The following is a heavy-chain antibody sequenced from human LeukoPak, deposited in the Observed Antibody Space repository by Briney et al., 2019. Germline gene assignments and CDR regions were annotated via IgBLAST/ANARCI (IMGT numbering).Heavy chain of an antibody. CDR1: GDGVSRNSAT. V-gene: IGHV6-1*01. J-gene: IGHJ6*03. CDR3: ARAVLWFGDLDYYYYMDV. D-gene: IGHD3-10*01. CDR2: TYYRSKWYN. Sequence: SQTLSLTCAISGDGVSRNSATWNWIRQSPARGLEWLGRTYYRSKWYNDYAVSVKSRITINPDTSKNQFSLQLNSVTPEDTAVYYCARAVLWFGDLDYYYYMDVWGKGTTVTVSS.